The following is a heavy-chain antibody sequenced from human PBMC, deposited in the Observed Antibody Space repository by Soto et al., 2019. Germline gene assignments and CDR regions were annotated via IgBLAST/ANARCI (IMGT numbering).Heavy chain of an antibody. Sequence: GGSLRLSCAASGIIVSTNYMSWVRQAPGEGLEWVSLIYSDGKTYYADSVKGRFTISRDNSKNTVSLQMNSVRAEDTAVYYCARDGGGGYYDSSGYVAVWGQGTLVTVSS. J-gene: IGHJ4*02. CDR1: GIIVSTNY. V-gene: IGHV3-53*01. D-gene: IGHD3-22*01. CDR2: IYSDGKT. CDR3: ARDGGGGYYDSSGYVAV.